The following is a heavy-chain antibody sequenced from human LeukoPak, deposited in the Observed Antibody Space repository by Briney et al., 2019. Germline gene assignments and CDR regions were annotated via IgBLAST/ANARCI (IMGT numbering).Heavy chain of an antibody. J-gene: IGHJ5*02. V-gene: IGHV4-38-2*01. D-gene: IGHD2-2*01. CDR1: GYSISISHY. Sequence: SETLSLTCAVSGYSISISHYWGWIRQSPGKGLVWIGTTHHTGGIYYNPSLKSRVTISLDTSKNQFSLKLSSVTAADTAVYYCVRQRGNCAGTSCYGGGLDPWGQGILVTVSS. CDR3: VRQRGNCAGTSCYGGGLDP. CDR2: THHTGGI.